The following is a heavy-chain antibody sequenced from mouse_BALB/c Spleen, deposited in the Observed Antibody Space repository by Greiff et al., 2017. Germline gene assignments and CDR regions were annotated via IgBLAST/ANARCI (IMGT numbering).Heavy chain of an antibody. V-gene: IGHV1-53*01. J-gene: IGHJ2*01. CDR2: INPGDGDT. Sequence: VQLQQSGAELVKPGASVKLSCKASGYTFTSYYMYWVKQRPGQGLEWIGEINPGDGDTNYNGKFKGKATLTADKSSSTAYMQLSSLTSEDSAVYFCARWGLLPSDYWGQGTTLTVSS. D-gene: IGHD1-1*01. CDR1: GYTFTSYY. CDR3: ARWGLLPSDY.